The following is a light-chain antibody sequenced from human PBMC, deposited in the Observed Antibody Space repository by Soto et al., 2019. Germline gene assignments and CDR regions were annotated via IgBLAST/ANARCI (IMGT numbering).Light chain of an antibody. J-gene: IGLJ3*02. Sequence: QSALTQPASVSGSPGQSITISCTGTSSNVGSYKLVSWYQQHPGKAPKLMIFEVNKRPSGVSNRFSGSKSGNTASLTISGLQAEDEADYYCCSYAGSSTWVFGGGTKLTVL. CDR3: CSYAGSSTWV. CDR1: SSNVGSYKL. V-gene: IGLV2-23*02. CDR2: EVN.